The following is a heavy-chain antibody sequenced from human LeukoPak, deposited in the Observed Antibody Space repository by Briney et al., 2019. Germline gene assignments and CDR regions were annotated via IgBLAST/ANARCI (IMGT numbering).Heavy chain of an antibody. Sequence: PSETLSLTCTVSGGSISSYFSSWFRQPPGKGLEWIGYIYYSGSTYYNPSLKSRVTISVDTSKNQFSLKLSSVTAADTAVYYCARAEMGEWLVNRWFDPWGQGTLVTVSS. J-gene: IGHJ5*02. CDR2: IYYSGST. CDR3: ARAEMGEWLVNRWFDP. D-gene: IGHD6-19*01. CDR1: GGSISSYF. V-gene: IGHV4-59*08.